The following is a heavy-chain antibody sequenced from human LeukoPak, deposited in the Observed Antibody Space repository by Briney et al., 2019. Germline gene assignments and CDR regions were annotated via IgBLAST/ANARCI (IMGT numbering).Heavy chain of an antibody. Sequence: GGSLRLSCAASGFTFISYAMSWVRQAPGKGLEWVSAISGSGGSTYYADSVKGRFTISRDNSKNTLYLQMNSLRAEDMAVYYCAASERGSGWYYLDYWGQGTLVTVSS. CDR3: AASERGSGWYYLDY. V-gene: IGHV3-23*01. J-gene: IGHJ4*02. CDR1: GFTFISYA. D-gene: IGHD6-19*01. CDR2: ISGSGGST.